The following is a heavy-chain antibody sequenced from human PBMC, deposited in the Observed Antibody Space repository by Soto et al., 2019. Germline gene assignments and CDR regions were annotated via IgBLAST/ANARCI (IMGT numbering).Heavy chain of an antibody. V-gene: IGHV3-48*01. D-gene: IGHD3-10*01. CDR2: ISSSSSTI. J-gene: IGHJ4*02. Sequence: EVQLVESGGGLVQPGGSLRLSCEASGFTLSSYSMNWVGQAPGKGLEWVSYISSSSSTIYYADSVKGRFTISRDNAKNSLYLQMNSLRAEDTAVYYCAKEGSDYYGSGSSYYFDYWGQGTLVTVSS. CDR3: AKEGSDYYGSGSSYYFDY. CDR1: GFTLSSYS.